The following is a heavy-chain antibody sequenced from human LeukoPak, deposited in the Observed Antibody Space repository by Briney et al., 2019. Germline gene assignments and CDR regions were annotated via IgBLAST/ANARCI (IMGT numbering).Heavy chain of an antibody. V-gene: IGHV3-66*02. CDR1: GFTFGDYA. Sequence: TGGSLRLSCTTSGFTFGDYAMSWFRQAPGKGLEWVSVIFSGGSAYDVDSVKGRFTISRDNSKNTLYLQMNSLRVEDTAVYYCASFLGGYSSFHWGQGTLVAVSS. D-gene: IGHD3-22*01. CDR3: ASFLGGYSSFH. J-gene: IGHJ4*02. CDR2: IFSGGSA.